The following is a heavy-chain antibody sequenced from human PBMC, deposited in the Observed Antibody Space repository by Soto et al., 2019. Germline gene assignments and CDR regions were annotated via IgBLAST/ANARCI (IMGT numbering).Heavy chain of an antibody. J-gene: IGHJ6*02. D-gene: IGHD3-16*01. CDR1: GGSISSYY. V-gene: IGHV4-59*01. CDR2: IYYSGST. CDR3: AGAKWPTDRDPRWGYYYYGMDV. Sequence: SETLSLTCTVSGGSISSYYWSWIRQPPGKGLEWIGYIYYSGSTNYNPSLKSRVTISVDTSKNQFSLKLSSVTAADTAVYYCAGAKWPTDRDPRWGYYYYGMDVWGHGTTVTVS.